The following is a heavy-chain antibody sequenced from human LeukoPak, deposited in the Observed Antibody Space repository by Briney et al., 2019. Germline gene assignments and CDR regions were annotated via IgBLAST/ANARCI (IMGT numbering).Heavy chain of an antibody. Sequence: GGSLRLSCAASGFTFSSYGMHWVRQAPGKGLEWVAFIEHDGTNKYYIDSVKGRFTISRDNAKNTLSLQMNSLRPAGTAVYYCASLFYYAYWGQGTLVTVSS. CDR3: ASLFYYAY. D-gene: IGHD3-16*01. J-gene: IGHJ4*02. CDR1: GFTFSSYG. V-gene: IGHV3-30*02. CDR2: IEHDGTNK.